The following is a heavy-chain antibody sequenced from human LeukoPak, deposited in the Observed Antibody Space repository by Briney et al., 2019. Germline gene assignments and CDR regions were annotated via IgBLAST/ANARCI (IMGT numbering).Heavy chain of an antibody. D-gene: IGHD5-18*01. CDR2: IRASGSGT. CDR3: AKRYGNAWYQFDY. J-gene: IGHJ4*02. Sequence: PGGSLRLSCAASGFTFSSYAMNWVRQTPGKGLEWVSTIRASGSGTYYADSVKGRFAISRDDSKSTLYLQMSNLRAEDTALYYCAKRYGNAWYQFDYWGRGALVTVSS. V-gene: IGHV3-23*01. CDR1: GFTFSSYA.